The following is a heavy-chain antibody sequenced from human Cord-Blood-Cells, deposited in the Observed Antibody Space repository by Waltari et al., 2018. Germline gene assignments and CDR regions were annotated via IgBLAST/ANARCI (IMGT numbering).Heavy chain of an antibody. CDR1: GYSISSGYY. J-gene: IGHJ5*02. D-gene: IGHD4-4*01. CDR2: IYHSGST. Sequence: SLTCTVSGYSISSGYYWGWIRQPPGKGLEWTGSIYHSGSTYYNPSLKSRVTISVDTSKNQFSLKLSSVTAADTAVYYCARKNDYSNYWFDPWGQGTLVTVSS. CDR3: ARKNDYSNYWFDP. V-gene: IGHV4-38-2*02.